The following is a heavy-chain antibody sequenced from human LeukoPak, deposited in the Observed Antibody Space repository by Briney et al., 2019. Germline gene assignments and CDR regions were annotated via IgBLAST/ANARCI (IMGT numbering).Heavy chain of an antibody. D-gene: IGHD6-13*01. CDR3: AKQSAGSAAWYSLHYDF. Sequence: GGSLRLSCAASGFTFSSFSMIWVRQAPGRGLEWVSSVDGGGGGTYYADSVKGRFTISRDNSKDTLYLQMNGLRAEDTAVYFCAKQSAGSAAWYSLHYDFWGQGTLVTVSS. CDR1: GFTFSSFS. V-gene: IGHV3-23*01. J-gene: IGHJ4*02. CDR2: VDGGGGGT.